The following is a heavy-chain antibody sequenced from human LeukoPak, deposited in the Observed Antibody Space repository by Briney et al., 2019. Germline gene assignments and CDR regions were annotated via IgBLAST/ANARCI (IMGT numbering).Heavy chain of an antibody. D-gene: IGHD2-2*03. V-gene: IGHV4-39*07. CDR3: ARAGYSSSSSCSVDY. J-gene: IGHJ4*02. CDR2: IYYSGSN. CDR1: GGSISSSSYY. Sequence: SETLSLTCTVSGGSISSSSYYWGWIRQPPGKGLEWIGSIYYSGSNYYNPSLKSRVTISVDTSKNQFFLKLSSVTAADTAVYYCARAGYSSSSSCSVDYWGQGTLVTVSS.